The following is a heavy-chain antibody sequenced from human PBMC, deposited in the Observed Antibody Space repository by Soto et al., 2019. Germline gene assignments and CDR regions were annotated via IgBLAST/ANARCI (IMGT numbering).Heavy chain of an antibody. J-gene: IGHJ6*02. CDR2: IYTSGST. CDR3: ARVGGYCSGGSCYSYYYYYGMDV. CDR1: GGSISSYY. Sequence: SETLSLTCTVSGGSISSYYWSWIRQPAGKGLEWIGRIYTSGSTNYNPSLKGRVTMSVDTSKNQFSLKLSSVTAADTAVYYCARVGGYCSGGSCYSYYYYYGMDVWGQGTTVTVSS. V-gene: IGHV4-4*07. D-gene: IGHD2-15*01.